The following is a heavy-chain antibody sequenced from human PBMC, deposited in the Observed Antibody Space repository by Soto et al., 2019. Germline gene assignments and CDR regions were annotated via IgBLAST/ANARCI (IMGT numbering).Heavy chain of an antibody. CDR1: GGSISSSSYY. D-gene: IGHD3-22*01. Sequence: SETLSLTCAVSGGSISSSSYYWGWIRQPPGKGLEWIGSIYYSGSTYYNTSLKSRVTISVDTSKNQFSLKLSSVTAADTAVYYFAANKEYYYDSSGYYRVPYFDYWGQGTLVTVSS. J-gene: IGHJ4*02. CDR2: IYYSGST. CDR3: AANKEYYYDSSGYYRVPYFDY. V-gene: IGHV4-39*01.